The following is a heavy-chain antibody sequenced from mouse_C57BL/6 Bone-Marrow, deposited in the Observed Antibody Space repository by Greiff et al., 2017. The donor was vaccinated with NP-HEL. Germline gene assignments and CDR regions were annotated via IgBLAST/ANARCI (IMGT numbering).Heavy chain of an antibody. V-gene: IGHV1-81*01. CDR3: ARRGSSSYWYFDV. CDR1: GYTFTSYG. J-gene: IGHJ1*03. D-gene: IGHD1-1*01. Sequence: VQLQQSGAELARPGASVKLSCKASGYTFTSYGISWVKQRTGQGLEWIGEIYPRSGNTYYNEQFKGKATLTADKSSSTAYMELRSLTSEDSAVYFCARRGSSSYWYFDVWGTGTTVTVSS. CDR2: IYPRSGNT.